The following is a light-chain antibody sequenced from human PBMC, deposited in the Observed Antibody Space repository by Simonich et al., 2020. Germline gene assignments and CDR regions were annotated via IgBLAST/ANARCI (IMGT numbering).Light chain of an antibody. Sequence: QLVLTQSPSASAYLGASVKLTCTLSSGHSSSAIAWHQQQPEKGPRYLMKLNSDGSHSKGDGIPDRFSGSSSRAERYLTISSLQSEDEADYYCQTWGTGLWVFGGGTKLTVL. V-gene: IGLV4-69*01. CDR3: QTWGTGLWV. CDR2: LNSDGSH. CDR1: SGHSSSA. J-gene: IGLJ3*02.